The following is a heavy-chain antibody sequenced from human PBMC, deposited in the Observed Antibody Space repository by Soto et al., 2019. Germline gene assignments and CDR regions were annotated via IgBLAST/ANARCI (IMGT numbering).Heavy chain of an antibody. CDR1: GFTFTKYS. V-gene: IGHV3-48*02. Sequence: LRLSCVTSGFTFTKYSMNWVRQAPGKGLEWVSYISYSGETKYYADSLKGRYAVSRDDAKNSVYLQMNSLRDEDTAFYYCVRGVVVVVGSTAENFDHWGQGTLVTVSS. CDR3: VRGVVVVVGSTAENFDH. D-gene: IGHD2-15*01. J-gene: IGHJ4*02. CDR2: ISYSGETK.